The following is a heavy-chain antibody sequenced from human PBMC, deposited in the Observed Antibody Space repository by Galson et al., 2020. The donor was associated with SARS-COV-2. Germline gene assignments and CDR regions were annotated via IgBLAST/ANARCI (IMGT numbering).Heavy chain of an antibody. CDR2: IYKSGST. V-gene: IGHV4-59*08. Sequence: ASETLSLTCTVSGGSIRSYYWNWIRQPPGKGLEWIGYIYKSGSTDYNPSLKSRVSISLDASKNQFSLRLSSVTAADTAVYYCRGYVSGSTLDYWGQGSVVIVSS. CDR3: RGYVSGSTLDY. D-gene: IGHD3-10*01. CDR1: GGSIRSYY. J-gene: IGHJ4*02.